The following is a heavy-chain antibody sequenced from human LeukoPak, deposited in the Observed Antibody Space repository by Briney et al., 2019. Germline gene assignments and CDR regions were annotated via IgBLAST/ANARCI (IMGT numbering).Heavy chain of an antibody. Sequence: PGGSLRLSCAASGFTFSSYSMNWVRQAPGKGLEWVSSISSSSSYIYYADSVKGRFTISRDNAKNSLYLQMNSLRAEDTAVYYCARVVGSGWDHDAFDIWGQGTMVTVSS. CDR2: ISSSSSYI. V-gene: IGHV3-21*01. CDR1: GFTFSSYS. CDR3: ARVVGSGWDHDAFDI. J-gene: IGHJ3*02. D-gene: IGHD6-19*01.